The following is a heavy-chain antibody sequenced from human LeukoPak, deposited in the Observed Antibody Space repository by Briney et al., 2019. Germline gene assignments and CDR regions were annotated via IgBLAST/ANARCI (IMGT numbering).Heavy chain of an antibody. Sequence: GSLRLSCAASGFTFSSYWMTWVRPAPGGGLEWVANIKQDGGDKYYVDSVKGRFTISRDNAKNSLYLQMNSLRAGDTAVYYCARGRGEDYWGQGTLVTVSS. CDR1: GFTFSSYW. J-gene: IGHJ4*02. CDR2: IKQDGGDK. CDR3: ARGRGEDY. D-gene: IGHD3-16*01. V-gene: IGHV3-7*04.